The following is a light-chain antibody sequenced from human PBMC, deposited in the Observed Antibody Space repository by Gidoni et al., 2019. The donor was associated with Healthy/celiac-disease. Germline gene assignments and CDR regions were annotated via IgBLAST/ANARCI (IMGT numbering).Light chain of an antibody. V-gene: IGLV2-14*01. CDR2: EVS. Sequence: QSALNQPASVSGSPGQSLTISCTGTSSDVGGYNDVSWYQQHPGKAPKLMIYEVSNRPSGVSNRFSGSKSGNTASLTISGLQAEDEADYYCSSYTSSSTYVFGTGTKVTVL. J-gene: IGLJ1*01. CDR1: SSDVGGYND. CDR3: SSYTSSSTYV.